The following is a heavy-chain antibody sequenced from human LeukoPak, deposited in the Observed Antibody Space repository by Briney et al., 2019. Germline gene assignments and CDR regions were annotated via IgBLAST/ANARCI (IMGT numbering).Heavy chain of an antibody. V-gene: IGHV3-23*01. CDR3: AKSQPLRFLEWLPRGPFDY. CDR2: ISGSGGST. D-gene: IGHD3-3*01. CDR1: GFTFSSYA. J-gene: IGHJ4*02. Sequence: PGQSLRLSCTASGFTFSSYAMSWVRQAPGKGLEWVSAISGSGGSTYYADSVKGRFTISRDNSKNTLYLQMNSLRAEDTAVYYCAKSQPLRFLEWLPRGPFDYWGQGTLVTVSS.